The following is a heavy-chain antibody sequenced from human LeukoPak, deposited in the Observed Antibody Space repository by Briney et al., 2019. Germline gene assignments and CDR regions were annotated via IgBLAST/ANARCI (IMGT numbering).Heavy chain of an antibody. CDR3: AKGHTSLDC. V-gene: IGHV3-11*01. CDR1: GFTFSDSY. Sequence: PGGSLRLSCEASGFTFSDSYMSWIRQAPGRGLECISYISPSGDIVSYTDSVKGRFTFSRDNAKNSLSLQMNGLRPEDTAVYYCAKGHTSLDCRGQGALITVSS. CDR2: ISPSGDIV. J-gene: IGHJ4*02. D-gene: IGHD2/OR15-2a*01.